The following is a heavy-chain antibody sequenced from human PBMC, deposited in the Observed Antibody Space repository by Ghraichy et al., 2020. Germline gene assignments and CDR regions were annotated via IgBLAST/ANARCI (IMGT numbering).Heavy chain of an antibody. J-gene: IGHJ6*02. CDR3: ARVKWRGDPFPYYGMDI. D-gene: IGHD3-16*01. Sequence: SETLSLTCAVYNGSFSGYYWSWIRQSPGKGLEWIGEIDQSGDTYNAPSLRGRVTLSVDTSKSQFSLKVTSLTAADTAVYYCARVKWRGDPFPYYGMDIWGQGTAVTVSS. CDR1: NGSFSGYY. CDR2: IDQSGDT. V-gene: IGHV4-34*01.